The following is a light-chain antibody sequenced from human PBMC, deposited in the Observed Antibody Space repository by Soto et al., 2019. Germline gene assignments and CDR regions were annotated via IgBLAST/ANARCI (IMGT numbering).Light chain of an antibody. Sequence: QSVLTQPPSVSGAPGQRVTISCTGISSNIGAGYDVHWYQQLPGTAPKLLIYGNSNRPSGVPDRFSGSKSGTSASLAITGLQAEDEADSYCQSYDSSLSVTYVFGPGTKVTVL. J-gene: IGLJ1*01. CDR3: QSYDSSLSVTYV. CDR1: SSNIGAGYD. V-gene: IGLV1-40*01. CDR2: GNS.